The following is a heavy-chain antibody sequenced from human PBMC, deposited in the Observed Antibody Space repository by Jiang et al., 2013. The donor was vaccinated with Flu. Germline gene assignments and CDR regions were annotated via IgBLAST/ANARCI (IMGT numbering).Heavy chain of an antibody. CDR2: IYYSGST. J-gene: IGHJ4*02. CDR1: GGSISSSSYY. V-gene: IGHV4-39*01. CDR3: ARQGSGYDPRGAS. Sequence: GPGLVKPSETLSLTCTVSGGSISSSSYYWGWIRQPPGKGLEWIGSIYYSGSTYYNPSLKSRVTISVDTSKNQFSLKLSSVTAADTAVYYCARQGSGYDPRGASWGQGTRGHRLL. D-gene: IGHD5-12*01.